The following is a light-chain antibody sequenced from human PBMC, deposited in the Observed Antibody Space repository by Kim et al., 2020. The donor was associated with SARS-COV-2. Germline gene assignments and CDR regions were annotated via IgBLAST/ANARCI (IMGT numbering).Light chain of an antibody. J-gene: IGLJ2*01. CDR3: QVWDSSSDHRVV. Sequence: PGKRAGCSFGGNSIGSKSVHWYQRKSGQAPVLVIYYDSDRPSGIPERFSGSNSGNTATLTISRVEAGDEADYYCQVWDSSSDHRVVFGGGTKLTVL. V-gene: IGLV3-21*04. CDR1: SIGSKS. CDR2: YDS.